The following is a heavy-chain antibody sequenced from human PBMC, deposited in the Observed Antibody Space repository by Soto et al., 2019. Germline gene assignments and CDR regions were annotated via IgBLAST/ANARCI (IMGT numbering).Heavy chain of an antibody. CDR1: GYSFTSYW. V-gene: IGHV5-51*01. CDR2: IYPGDSDT. CDR3: ARPRPYCSSTSCYVHGKDV. D-gene: IGHD2-2*01. Sequence: GASMKISCQGSGYSFTSYWSGWVRQMPGKGLEWMGIIYPGDSDTRYSPSFHGQVTISADRSLSTAYLQWSRLKSSDTAMYYCARPRPYCSSTSCYVHGKDVRGQGTTVAFAS. J-gene: IGHJ6*01.